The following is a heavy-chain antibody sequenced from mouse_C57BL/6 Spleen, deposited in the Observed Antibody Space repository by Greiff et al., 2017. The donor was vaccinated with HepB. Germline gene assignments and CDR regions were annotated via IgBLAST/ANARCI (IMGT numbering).Heavy chain of an antibody. Sequence: VQLQQSGAELARPGASVKMSCKASGYTFTSYTMHWVKQRPGQGLEWIGYINPSSGYTKYNQKFKDKATLTADKSSSTAYMQLSSLTSEDSAVYYCARSGDGYYWFAYWGQGTRVTVSA. CDR1: GYTFTSYT. D-gene: IGHD2-3*01. CDR2: INPSSGYT. CDR3: ARSGDGYYWFAY. V-gene: IGHV1-4*01. J-gene: IGHJ3*01.